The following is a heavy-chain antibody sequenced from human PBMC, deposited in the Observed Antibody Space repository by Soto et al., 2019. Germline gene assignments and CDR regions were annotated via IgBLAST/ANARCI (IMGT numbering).Heavy chain of an antibody. CDR3: ARGWGRIFDY. CDR1: GGSLSGYY. Sequence: QVQLQQWGAGLLKPSETLSLTCAVYGGSLSGYYWSWIRQPPGKGLEWIGEINHSGSTNYNPSLKXRVTISVDTSKNQFSLKLSSVPAAETAVYYCARGWGRIFDYWGQGTLVTVSS. J-gene: IGHJ4*02. D-gene: IGHD7-27*01. V-gene: IGHV4-34*01. CDR2: INHSGST.